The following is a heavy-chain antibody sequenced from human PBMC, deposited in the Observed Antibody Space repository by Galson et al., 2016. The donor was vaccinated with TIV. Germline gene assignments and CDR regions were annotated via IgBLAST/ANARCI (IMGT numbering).Heavy chain of an antibody. CDR1: GFTFDDYA. Sequence: SLRLSCAASGFTFDDYAMHWVRQVPGKGLEWVSLISWDGENTFYADSVKGRFIISRDNSENSLYLQMNSLRTEDTALYYCARLYYSSGWNFDYWGQGTLVTVSS. CDR3: ARLYYSSGWNFDY. CDR2: ISWDGENT. J-gene: IGHJ4*02. D-gene: IGHD6-19*01. V-gene: IGHV3-43D*04.